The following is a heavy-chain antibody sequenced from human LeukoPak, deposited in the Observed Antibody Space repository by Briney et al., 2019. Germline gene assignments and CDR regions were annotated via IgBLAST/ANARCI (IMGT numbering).Heavy chain of an antibody. J-gene: IGHJ4*02. Sequence: GGSLRLSCAASGFTLSSYAMSWVRQAPGKGLEWVSAIRGSGGSTYYEDSVKGRFTISRDNSKNTLYLQMNSLRAEDTAVYYCAKRYCSGGSCYMGFDYWGQGTLVTVSS. CDR1: GFTLSSYA. V-gene: IGHV3-23*01. CDR2: IRGSGGST. D-gene: IGHD2-15*01. CDR3: AKRYCSGGSCYMGFDY.